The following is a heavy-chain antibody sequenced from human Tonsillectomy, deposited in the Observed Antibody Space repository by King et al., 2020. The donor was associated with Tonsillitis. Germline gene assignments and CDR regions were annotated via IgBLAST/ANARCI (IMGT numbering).Heavy chain of an antibody. CDR3: ARHAYCGSNCYYYVDS. Sequence: QLQESGPGLVKPSETLFLTYTVSGVSISSYFWSWIRQPPGKGLEWIGYIHYSGSTSYNPSLKSRVSMSLDTSKNHLSLKVRSVTAADTAVYYCARHAYCGSNCYYYVDSWGQGTLVTVSS. CDR2: IHYSGST. D-gene: IGHD2-21*02. CDR1: GVSISSYF. V-gene: IGHV4-59*08. J-gene: IGHJ4*02.